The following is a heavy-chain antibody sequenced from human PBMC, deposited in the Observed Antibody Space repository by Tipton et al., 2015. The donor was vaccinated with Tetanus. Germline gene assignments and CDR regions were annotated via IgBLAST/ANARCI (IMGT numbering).Heavy chain of an antibody. CDR2: IYHNGGT. Sequence: GLVKPSQTLSLTCAVSGDSISSAGYSWSWIRQPPGKGLEWIGFIYHNGGTYYNPSLKSRATISVDRSKNQFSLKLSSVTAADTAVYFCARTPDYYYGMDVWGQGTTVTVSS. CDR1: GDSISSAGYS. J-gene: IGHJ6*02. V-gene: IGHV4-30-2*01. CDR3: ARTPDYYYGMDV.